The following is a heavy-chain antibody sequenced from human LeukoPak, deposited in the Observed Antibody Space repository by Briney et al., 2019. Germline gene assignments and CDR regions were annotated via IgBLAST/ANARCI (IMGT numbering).Heavy chain of an antibody. CDR1: GFIVSSDY. J-gene: IGHJ4*02. V-gene: IGHV3-66*01. Sequence: GGSLRLSCAASGFIVSSDYMSWVRQSPGKGLEWVSVIYSGDRTYYADSVKGRFTISSDSSKNTLYLQMNSLRAEDTAVYYCARDGGYGYGYGFDYWGQGTLVTVSS. D-gene: IGHD5-18*01. CDR3: ARDGGYGYGYGFDY. CDR2: IYSGDRT.